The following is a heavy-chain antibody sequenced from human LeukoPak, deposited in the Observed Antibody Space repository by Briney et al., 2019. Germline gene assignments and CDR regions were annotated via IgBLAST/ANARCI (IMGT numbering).Heavy chain of an antibody. J-gene: IGHJ4*02. D-gene: IGHD5-24*01. Sequence: SQTLSLTCAVSGESVSSTGASWNWIRQSPSRGLEWLGRTYYRSQWYYEYALSVKSRIIVAPDTSKNQFSLQLNSVTPEDTAVYYCVRGNYNFDYWGQGSLVTVSS. V-gene: IGHV6-1*01. CDR2: TYYRSQWYY. CDR1: GESVSSTGAS. CDR3: VRGNYNFDY.